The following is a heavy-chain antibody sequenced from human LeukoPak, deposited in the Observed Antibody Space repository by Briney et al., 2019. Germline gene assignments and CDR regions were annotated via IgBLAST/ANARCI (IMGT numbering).Heavy chain of an antibody. J-gene: IGHJ4*02. CDR2: IIPIFGTA. CDR1: GGTFSSYA. CDR3: ANNEGSSPLYFDY. D-gene: IGHD6-6*01. Sequence: SVKVSCKASGGTFSSYAISWVRQAPGQGLEWMGGIIPIFGTANYAQKFQGRVTITADESTSTAYMELSSLRSEDTAVYYCANNEGSSPLYFDYWGQGTLVTVSS. V-gene: IGHV1-69*13.